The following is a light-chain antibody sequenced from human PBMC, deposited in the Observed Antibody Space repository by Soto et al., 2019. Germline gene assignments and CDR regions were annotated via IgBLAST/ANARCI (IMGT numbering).Light chain of an antibody. J-gene: IGLJ1*01. CDR1: STDVGGYNF. CDR3: SSYTSINSRV. V-gene: IGLV2-14*03. CDR2: EVS. Sequence: QSVLTQPPSASGSPGQSVTISCTGTSTDVGGYNFVTWYQQYPGEAPKLIIYEVSNRPSGVSNRFSGSKSGNTASLTISGLQAEDEADYHCSSYTSINSRVFGTGTKVTVL.